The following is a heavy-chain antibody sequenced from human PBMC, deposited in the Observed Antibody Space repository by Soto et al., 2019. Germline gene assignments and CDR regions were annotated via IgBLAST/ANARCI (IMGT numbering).Heavy chain of an antibody. D-gene: IGHD2-21*01. CDR3: ALDLTPACGP. Sequence: EVHLVESGGALVQPGGSLRLSCAASGFTFSDYWMTWVRQTPGKGLEGVANMNPDGSEQYYLDSVKGRFTISRDSAKNSLYLQMNNLRVEATVVYYCALDLTPACGPWGQGTQVIVSS. CDR2: MNPDGSEQ. V-gene: IGHV3-7*04. CDR1: GFTFSDYW. J-gene: IGHJ5*02.